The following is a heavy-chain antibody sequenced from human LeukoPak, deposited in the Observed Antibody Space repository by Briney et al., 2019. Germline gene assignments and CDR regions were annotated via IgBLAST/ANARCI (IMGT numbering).Heavy chain of an antibody. V-gene: IGHV4-30-2*03. CDR3: AVGGGGTAWGFDY. CDR2: IYYSGST. D-gene: IGHD2-15*01. J-gene: IGHJ4*02. Sequence: PSETLSLACAVSGGPISSGAYSWSWIRQPPGKRLEWIGNIYYSGSTYYNPSLKSRVTISVDTSKNQFSLKLSSVTAADTAVYYCAVGGGGTAWGFDYWGQGTLVTVSS. CDR1: GGPISSGAYS.